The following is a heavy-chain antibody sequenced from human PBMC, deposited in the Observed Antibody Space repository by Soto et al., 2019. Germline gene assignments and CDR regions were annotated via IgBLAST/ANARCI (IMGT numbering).Heavy chain of an antibody. CDR3: AKCPAWGGGCERLGY. Sequence: EVQLLESGGGLVQRGGSLRLSCAASGFTFSNYAMSWVRQAPGKGLEWVSLISDSGGSTYYAGSVKGRFTISRDNSKNTLYLQMNSLRAEDTAVYYCAKCPAWGGGCERLGYWGQGALVTVSS. D-gene: IGHD2-15*01. CDR1: GFTFSNYA. J-gene: IGHJ4*02. V-gene: IGHV3-23*01. CDR2: ISDSGGST.